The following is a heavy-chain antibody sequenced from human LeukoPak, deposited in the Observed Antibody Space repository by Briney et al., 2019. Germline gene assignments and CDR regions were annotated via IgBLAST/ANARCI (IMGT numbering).Heavy chain of an antibody. D-gene: IGHD3-10*01. CDR3: ARFGAYGSGSSFDY. V-gene: IGHV1-18*04. J-gene: IGHJ4*02. CDR1: GYTFTSYY. Sequence: GASVKVSCKASGYTFTSYYMHWVRQAPGQGLEWMGWISAYNGNTNYAQKLQGRVTMTTDTSTSTAYMELRSLRSDDTAVYYCARFGAYGSGSSFDYWGQGTLVTVSS. CDR2: ISAYNGNT.